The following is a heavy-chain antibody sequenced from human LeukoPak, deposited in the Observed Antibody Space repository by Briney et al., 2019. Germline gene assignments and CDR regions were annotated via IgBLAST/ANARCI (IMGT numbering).Heavy chain of an antibody. D-gene: IGHD3-22*01. CDR3: ASRAYYDSSGLDY. CDR1: GGSIRNYY. Sequence: PSETLSLTCSVPGGSIRNYYWTWIRQPPGKGLEWIGHVSNSGSTKYNPSLKSRVTISIDTSKKHFSLKLSSVTAADTTVYYCASRAYYDSSGLDYWGQGSLVTVSS. CDR2: VSNSGST. V-gene: IGHV4-59*08. J-gene: IGHJ4*02.